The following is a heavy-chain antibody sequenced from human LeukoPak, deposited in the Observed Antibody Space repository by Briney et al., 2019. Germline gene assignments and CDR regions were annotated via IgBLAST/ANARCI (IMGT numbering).Heavy chain of an antibody. Sequence: ETLSLTCTVSGGSISSSSYYWGWIRQPPGKGLEWIGSIYYSGSTYYNPSLKSRVTISVDTSKNQFSLKLSSVTAADTAVYYCARVKQLWSNYGMDVWGQGTTVTVSS. CDR3: ARVKQLWSNYGMDV. J-gene: IGHJ6*02. D-gene: IGHD5-18*01. CDR2: IYYSGST. CDR1: GGSISSSSYY. V-gene: IGHV4-39*07.